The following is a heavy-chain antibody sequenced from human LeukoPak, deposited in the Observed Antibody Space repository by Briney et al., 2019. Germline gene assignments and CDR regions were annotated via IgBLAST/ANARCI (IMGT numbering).Heavy chain of an antibody. V-gene: IGHV3-74*01. CDR2: IKNDGSET. CDR3: ASDRVNYGLDV. CDR1: GFTFSSYW. Sequence: GGSLRLSCAASGFTFSSYWMHWGRQVPGKGLVWVSRIKNDGSETNYADSVKGRFTISRDNAQNTLYLQMSSLRVDDTAVYYCASDRVNYGLDVWGQGTTVSVSS. J-gene: IGHJ6*02.